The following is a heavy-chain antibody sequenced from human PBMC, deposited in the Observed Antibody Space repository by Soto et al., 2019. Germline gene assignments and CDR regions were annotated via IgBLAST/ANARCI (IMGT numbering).Heavy chain of an antibody. CDR1: GYTFTSNY. CDR2: INPSGGTT. D-gene: IGHD1-26*01. CDR3: ARARLVGATTPGDY. Sequence: QVQLVQSGAEVKKPGASVKVSCKASGYTFTSNYMHWVRQAPGQGLEWMGIINPSGGTTSYAQKYQGRVTMTRDTSTSTVYMELSSLRSEDTAVYYCARARLVGATTPGDYWGQGTLVTVSS. V-gene: IGHV1-46*01. J-gene: IGHJ4*02.